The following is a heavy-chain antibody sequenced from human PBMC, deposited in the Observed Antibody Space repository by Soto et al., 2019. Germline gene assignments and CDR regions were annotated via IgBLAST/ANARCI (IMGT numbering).Heavy chain of an antibody. J-gene: IGHJ4*02. V-gene: IGHV3-64D*08. D-gene: IGHD3-16*01. Sequence: GGSLRLSCSASGFTFSSYAMHWVRQAPGKGLEYVSAISSNGGSTYYADSVKGRFTISRDNSKNTLYLQMSSLRAEDTAVYYCVQRGGSMQDSRYYFDYWGQGTLVTVSS. CDR3: VQRGGSMQDSRYYFDY. CDR1: GFTFSSYA. CDR2: ISSNGGST.